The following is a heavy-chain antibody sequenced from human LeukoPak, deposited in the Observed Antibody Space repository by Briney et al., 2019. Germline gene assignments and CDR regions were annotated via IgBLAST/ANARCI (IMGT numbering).Heavy chain of an antibody. Sequence: PSETLSLTCAVYGGSFSGYYWSWIRQPPGKGLEWIGEINHSGSTNYNPSLKSRVTISVDTSKNQFFLKLSSVTAADTAVYYCAGLPGSGSYIDYWGQGTLVTVSS. V-gene: IGHV4-34*01. J-gene: IGHJ4*02. CDR1: GGSFSGYY. D-gene: IGHD1-26*01. CDR2: INHSGST. CDR3: AGLPGSGSYIDY.